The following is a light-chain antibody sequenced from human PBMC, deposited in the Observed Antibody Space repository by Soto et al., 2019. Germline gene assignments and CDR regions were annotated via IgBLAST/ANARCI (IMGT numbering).Light chain of an antibody. CDR1: QGIGSA. Sequence: AIHLTQSPSSLSASVGDRVTITCRASQGIGSALAWYQQKPGKAPKLLIYDASSLESGVPSRFSGSGSGTDFTLTISSLQPEDFATYYCQQFNVFGGGTKV. CDR2: DAS. J-gene: IGKJ4*01. V-gene: IGKV1-13*02. CDR3: QQFNV.